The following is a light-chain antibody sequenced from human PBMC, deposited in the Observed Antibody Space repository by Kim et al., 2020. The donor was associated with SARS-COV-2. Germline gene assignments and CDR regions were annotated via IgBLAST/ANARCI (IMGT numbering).Light chain of an antibody. V-gene: IGLV5-45*02. Sequence: LTCTLRSGINVGTYRIYWYQQKPGSPPQYLLRYKSDSDKQQGSGVPSRFSGSKDASANAGILLISGLQSEYEADYYCMIWHSSAWVFGGGTQLTVL. CDR3: MIWHSSAWV. CDR1: SGINVGTYR. CDR2: YKSDSDK. J-gene: IGLJ3*02.